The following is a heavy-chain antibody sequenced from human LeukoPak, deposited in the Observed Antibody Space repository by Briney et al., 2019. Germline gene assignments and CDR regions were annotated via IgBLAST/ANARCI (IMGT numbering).Heavy chain of an antibody. V-gene: IGHV3-11*03. D-gene: IGHD3-16*01. CDR2: ISSSSSYT. J-gene: IGHJ4*02. Sequence: GGSLRLSCAASGFTFSDYYMSWIRQAPGKGLEWVSYISSSSSYTNYADSVKGRFTISRDNAKYSLYLQMNSLRAADTAVYYCTKVWRPDHLVMNSWGQGTLVTVSS. CDR3: TKVWRPDHLVMNS. CDR1: GFTFSDYY.